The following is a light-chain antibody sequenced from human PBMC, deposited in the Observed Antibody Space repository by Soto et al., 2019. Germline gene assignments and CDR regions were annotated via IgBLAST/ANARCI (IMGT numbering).Light chain of an antibody. CDR3: QQYNDYTT. V-gene: IGKV1-5*03. CDR1: QSINSW. Sequence: DIQMTQSPSTLSASVGDRVTITCRASQSINSWLSWYQQKPGKAPKLLIYKAFSLQSGVPSRFSGSGSGTEFTLTISSLQPDDFATYYCQQYNDYTTFGQGTKVDIK. CDR2: KAF. J-gene: IGKJ1*01.